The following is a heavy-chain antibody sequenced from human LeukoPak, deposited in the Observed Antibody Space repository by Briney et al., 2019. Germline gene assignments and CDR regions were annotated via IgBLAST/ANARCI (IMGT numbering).Heavy chain of an antibody. CDR3: AKDRHSASWYINAFHI. V-gene: IGHV3-23*01. D-gene: IGHD6-13*01. CDR2: ISGSGDNT. CDR1: KFTFGSYD. Sequence: PGGSLRLSCAASKFTFGSYDMSWVRQAPGKGLEWVSAISGSGDNTNYADSVKGRFTISRDNSKNTLFLHMSSLRAEDTAVYYCAKDRHSASWYINAFHIWGQGTMVTVSS. J-gene: IGHJ3*02.